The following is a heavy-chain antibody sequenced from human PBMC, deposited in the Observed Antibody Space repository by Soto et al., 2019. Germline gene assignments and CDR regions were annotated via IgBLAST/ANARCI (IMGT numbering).Heavy chain of an antibody. D-gene: IGHD6-6*01. CDR1: GFTFSSYA. CDR2: ISGSGGST. CDR3: ARALAYMSSDISKYSSSSPLPSQNYYYYMDV. Sequence: GGSLRLSCAASGFTFSSYAMSWVRQAPGKGLEWVSAISGSGGSTYYADSVKGRFTISRDNSKNTLYLQMNSLRAEDTAVYYCARALAYMSSDISKYSSSSPLPSQNYYYYMDVWGKGTTVTVSS. V-gene: IGHV3-23*01. J-gene: IGHJ6*03.